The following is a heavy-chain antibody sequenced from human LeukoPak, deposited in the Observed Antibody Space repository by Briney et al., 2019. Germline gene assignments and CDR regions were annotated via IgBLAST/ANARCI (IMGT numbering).Heavy chain of an antibody. Sequence: GGSLRLSSAASGFTFSSYAMSWVRQAPGKGLEWVSAISGSGGSTYYADSVKGRFTISRDNSKNTLYLQMNSLRAEDTAVYYCATRRTSGEYFQHWGQGTLVTVSS. V-gene: IGHV3-23*01. J-gene: IGHJ1*01. D-gene: IGHD4-23*01. CDR2: ISGSGGST. CDR1: GFTFSSYA. CDR3: ATRRTSGEYFQH.